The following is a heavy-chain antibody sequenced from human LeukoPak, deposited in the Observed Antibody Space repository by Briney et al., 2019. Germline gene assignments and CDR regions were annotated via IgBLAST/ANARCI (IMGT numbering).Heavy chain of an antibody. CDR2: MNPNSRNT. V-gene: IGHV1-8*01. J-gene: IGHJ6*02. D-gene: IGHD2-8*01. CDR1: GYSFSNYD. CDR3: ARVHILGGRTRILTNLIRGLDV. Sequence: ASVKVSCKASGYSFSNYDINLARHAPGQGLEWMAWMNPNSRNTGYAHKFQSRLTLTRNNSINTAYLELSSLTFEDTAVYYCARVHILGGRTRILTNLIRGLDVWGQGTTVTVSS.